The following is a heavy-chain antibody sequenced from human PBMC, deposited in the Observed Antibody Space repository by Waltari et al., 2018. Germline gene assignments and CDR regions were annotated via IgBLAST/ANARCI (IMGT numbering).Heavy chain of an antibody. J-gene: IGHJ4*02. CDR1: GYSFARYW. Sequence: EVQLVQSGAEVKKPGESLKISCQGSGYSFARYWIGWVRQMPGKGREWMGVSYPADSSTTSSPSCQGQVTISVDTSISTAYLQWSSLKASDTAMYFCARQNIHSYGYGYFDYWGQGTLVTVSS. CDR2: SYPADSST. CDR3: ARQNIHSYGYGYFDY. V-gene: IGHV5-51*01. D-gene: IGHD5-18*01.